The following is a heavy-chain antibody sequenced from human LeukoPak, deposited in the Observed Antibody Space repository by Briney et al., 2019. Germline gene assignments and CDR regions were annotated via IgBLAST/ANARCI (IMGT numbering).Heavy chain of an antibody. Sequence: SETLSLTCVVSGGSLISTDHHWGWIRQTPGKGLEWIGSMSHSGTTYYNPSLMSRVTMSVDTSKNYFSLQLSSVTAADTAVYYCARDLVPGMGRRREDIWGQGTMVTVSS. D-gene: IGHD1-26*01. J-gene: IGHJ3*02. V-gene: IGHV4-39*02. CDR1: GGSLISTDHH. CDR2: MSHSGTT. CDR3: ARDLVPGMGRRREDI.